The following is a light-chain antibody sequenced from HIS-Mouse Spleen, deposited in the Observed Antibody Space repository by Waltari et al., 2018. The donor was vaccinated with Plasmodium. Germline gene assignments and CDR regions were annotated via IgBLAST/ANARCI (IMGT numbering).Light chain of an antibody. J-gene: IGKJ2*01. CDR1: QGISSA. CDR2: DAS. CDR3: QQFNSYPRYT. Sequence: AIQLTQSPSSLSASVGDRVTITCRASQGISSALAWYQQKPGKAPKLLIYDASSVESGVPSRFSGSGSGTDFTLTISSLQPADFATYYCQQFNSYPRYTFGQGTKLEIK. V-gene: IGKV1-13*02.